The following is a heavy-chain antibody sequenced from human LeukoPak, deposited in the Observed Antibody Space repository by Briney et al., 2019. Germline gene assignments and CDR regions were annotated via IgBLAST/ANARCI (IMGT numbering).Heavy chain of an antibody. CDR2: IYYSGST. Sequence: PSETLSLTCTVSGGSISSSSYYWGWIRQPPGKGGEWIARIYYSGSTYYNPSLKSRVTISVDTSKNQFSLKLSSVTAADTAVYYCARYRNYDSSGYFDYWGQGTLVTVSS. CDR3: ARYRNYDSSGYFDY. J-gene: IGHJ4*02. CDR1: GGSISSSSYY. D-gene: IGHD3-22*01. V-gene: IGHV4-39*07.